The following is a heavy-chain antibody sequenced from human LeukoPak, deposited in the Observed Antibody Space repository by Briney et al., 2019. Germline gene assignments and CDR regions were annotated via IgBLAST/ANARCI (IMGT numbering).Heavy chain of an antibody. CDR2: INPNSGGT. CDR1: GYTFTGYY. J-gene: IGHJ4*02. Sequence: GASVKVSCKASGYTFTGYYMHWVRQAPGQGLEWMGWINPNSGGTNCRVTMTRDTSISTAYMELNSLRAEDTAVYYCAREGDTPYSSGEFDYWGQGTLVTVSS. CDR3: AREGDTPYSSGEFDY. V-gene: IGHV1-2*02. D-gene: IGHD6-19*01.